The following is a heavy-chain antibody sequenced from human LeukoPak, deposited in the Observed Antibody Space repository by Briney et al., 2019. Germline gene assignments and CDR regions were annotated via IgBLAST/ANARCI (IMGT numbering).Heavy chain of an antibody. D-gene: IGHD3-22*01. Sequence: GGSLRLSCAASGVTFSSYSMNWVRQAPGKGLEWVSYISSSGSTINYADSVKGRFTISRDNAKNSLYLQMNSLRAEDTALYYCARGGYYDKQTFDIWGQGTMVSVSS. J-gene: IGHJ3*02. V-gene: IGHV3-48*01. CDR1: GVTFSSYS. CDR2: ISSSGSTI. CDR3: ARGGYYDKQTFDI.